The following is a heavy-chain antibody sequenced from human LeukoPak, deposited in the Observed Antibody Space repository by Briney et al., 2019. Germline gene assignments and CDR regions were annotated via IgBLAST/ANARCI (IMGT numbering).Heavy chain of an antibody. V-gene: IGHV1-18*01. D-gene: IGHD3-10*01. Sequence: ASVKVTCKTSGYTFTDYDITWVRQAPGQGLEWMGRVSPYNGNTYYSQRFQDRVTITKDTSTGTAYMDLRNLRTDDTAMYYCARNGRVRRVVKDLFEYWGQGTLVAVSS. CDR2: VSPYNGNT. CDR3: ARNGRVRRVVKDLFEY. J-gene: IGHJ4*02. CDR1: GYTFTDYD.